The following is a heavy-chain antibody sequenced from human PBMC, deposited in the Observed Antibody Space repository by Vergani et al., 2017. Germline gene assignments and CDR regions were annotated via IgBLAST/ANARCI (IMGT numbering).Heavy chain of an antibody. J-gene: IGHJ3*02. Sequence: QVQLQESGPGLVKPSQTLSLTCTVSGGPISSGDYYLSWIRQLPGKGLEWIGYIYYSGSTYYNPSLKSRVTISVDTSKNQFSLKLSSVTAADTAVYYCASSPSYYDSSGYTPWAFDIWGQGTMVTVSS. CDR3: ASSPSYYDSSGYTPWAFDI. V-gene: IGHV4-30-4*08. D-gene: IGHD3-22*01. CDR1: GGPISSGDYY. CDR2: IYYSGST.